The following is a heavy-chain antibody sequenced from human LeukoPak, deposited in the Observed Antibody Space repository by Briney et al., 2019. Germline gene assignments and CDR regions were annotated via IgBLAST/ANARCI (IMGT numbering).Heavy chain of an antibody. J-gene: IGHJ4*02. CDR2: INPNSGGT. CDR3: ARAARFFGSGSYLGY. CDR1: GYTFTGYY. Sequence: GASVKVSCKASGYTFTGYYMHWVRQAPGQGLEWMGWINPNSGGTNYAQKFQGRVTVTRDTSISTAYMELSRLRSDDTAVYYCARAARFFGSGSYLGYWGQGTLVTVSS. V-gene: IGHV1-2*02. D-gene: IGHD3-10*01.